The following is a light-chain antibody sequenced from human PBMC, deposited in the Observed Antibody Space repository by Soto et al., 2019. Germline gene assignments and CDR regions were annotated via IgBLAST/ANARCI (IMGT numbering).Light chain of an antibody. Sequence: QSALTQPASVSGSPGQSITISCTGTSSDVGGYNYVSWYQQHPGKAPKLMIYDVSNRPSGVSNRFSGSKSGNTASLTISGLQAEDEADYYCRSYTSSSTSGVFGGGTKLTVL. V-gene: IGLV2-14*01. J-gene: IGLJ2*01. CDR1: SSDVGGYNY. CDR2: DVS. CDR3: RSYTSSSTSGV.